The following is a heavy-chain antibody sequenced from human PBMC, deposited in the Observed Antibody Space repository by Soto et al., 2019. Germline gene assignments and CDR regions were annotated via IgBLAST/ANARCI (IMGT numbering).Heavy chain of an antibody. V-gene: IGHV3-33*01. CDR2: IWYDGSNK. CDR3: ARDLSSGYPLYYYYYGMDV. Sequence: QVQLVESGGGVVQPGRSLRLSCAASGFNFSSYGMHWVRQAPGKGLEWVAVIWYDGSNKYYADSVKGRFTISRDNSKNTMYLHMNSLRAEDTAVYYCARDLSSGYPLYYYYYGMDVWGQGTTVTVSS. J-gene: IGHJ6*02. CDR1: GFNFSSYG. D-gene: IGHD3-22*01.